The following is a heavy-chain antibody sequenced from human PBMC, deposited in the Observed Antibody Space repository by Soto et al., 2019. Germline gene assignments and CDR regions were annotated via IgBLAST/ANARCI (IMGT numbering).Heavy chain of an antibody. CDR3: ASSVTLRPGRGDYYALDV. D-gene: IGHD6-6*01. CDR1: GYPFTAYY. Sequence: ASVKVSCKASGYPFTAYYMHWVRQAPGQGLEWVGRINTKNGGTDYAQKFQGRVTLTRDPSISTAFMNLTSLGSDDTAVYYCASSVTLRPGRGDYYALDVWGQGTTVTVSS. J-gene: IGHJ6*02. CDR2: INTKNGGT. V-gene: IGHV1-2*06.